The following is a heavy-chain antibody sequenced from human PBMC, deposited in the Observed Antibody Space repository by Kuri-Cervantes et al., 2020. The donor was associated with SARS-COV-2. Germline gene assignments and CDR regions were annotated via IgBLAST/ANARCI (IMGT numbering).Heavy chain of an antibody. CDR3: AREHSEWAYGMDV. CDR1: GFTFSSYS. CDR2: ISSSSSYI. V-gene: IGHV3-21*01. Sequence: GESLKISCAASGFTFSSYSMNWVRQAPGKGLEWVSSISSSSSYIYYAAPVKGRFTVFRDHAKQSLYPQMNSLRVEDTAIYFCAREHSEWAYGMDVWGQGTTVTVSS. D-gene: IGHD1-26*01. J-gene: IGHJ6*02.